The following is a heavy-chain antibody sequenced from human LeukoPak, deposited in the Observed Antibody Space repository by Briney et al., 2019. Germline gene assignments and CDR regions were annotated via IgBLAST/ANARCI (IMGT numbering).Heavy chain of an antibody. D-gene: IGHD3-16*02. J-gene: IGHJ6*02. V-gene: IGHV1-46*01. CDR1: GYTFTSYY. Sequence: ASVKVSCKASGYTFTSYYMHWVRQAPGQGLEWMGIINPSGGSTSYAQKSQGRVTMTRDTSTSTVYMELSSLRSEDTAVYYCATEPPYRYGMDVWGQGTTVTVSS. CDR2: INPSGGST. CDR3: ATEPPYRYGMDV.